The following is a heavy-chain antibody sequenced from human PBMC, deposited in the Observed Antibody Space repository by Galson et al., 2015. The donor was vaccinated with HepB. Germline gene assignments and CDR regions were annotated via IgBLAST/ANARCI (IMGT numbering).Heavy chain of an antibody. CDR1: GRTFSSYA. V-gene: IGHV1-69*01. CDR2: IIPIFGTA. Sequence: GRTFSSYALSWVRQAPGQGLEWMGGIIPIFGTANYAQKFQGRVTITADESTSTAYMELSSLRSEDTAVYYCASLVRGATRGYYYYGMDVWGQGTTVTVSS. CDR3: ASLVRGATRGYYYYGMDV. D-gene: IGHD3-10*01. J-gene: IGHJ6*02.